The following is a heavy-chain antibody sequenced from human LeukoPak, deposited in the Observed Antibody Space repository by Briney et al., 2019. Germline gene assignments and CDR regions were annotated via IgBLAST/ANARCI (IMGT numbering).Heavy chain of an antibody. J-gene: IGHJ4*02. CDR1: GGSISNFSFY. D-gene: IGHD3-22*01. V-gene: IGHV4-39*07. CDR2: IYYSGST. CDR3: ARTTYYYDSSGYYTGSHYFDY. Sequence: PSETLSLTCTVSGGSISNFSFYWGWIRQPPGKGLEWIGIIYYSGSTYYNPSLKSRVTISVDTSKNQFSLKLSSVTAADTAVYYCARTTYYYDSSGYYTGSHYFDYWGQGTLVTVSS.